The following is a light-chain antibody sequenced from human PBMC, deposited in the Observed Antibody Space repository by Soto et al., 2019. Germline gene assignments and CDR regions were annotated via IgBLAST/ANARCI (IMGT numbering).Light chain of an antibody. CDR1: SSDVGGYNY. V-gene: IGLV2-11*01. Sequence: QSALTQPRSVSGSPGQAVTISCTGTSSDVGGYNYVSWYQQHPREAPKLMIYDVTKRPSGVPDRFSGSKSGNTASLTISGLQAEDEADYYCCSYAGSYPWVFGGGTKVTVL. J-gene: IGLJ3*02. CDR3: CSYAGSYPWV. CDR2: DVT.